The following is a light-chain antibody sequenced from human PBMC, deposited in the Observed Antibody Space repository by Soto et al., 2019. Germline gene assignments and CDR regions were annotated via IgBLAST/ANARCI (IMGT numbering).Light chain of an antibody. J-gene: IGLJ2*01. CDR2: ANT. CDR3: QSYDNPLSAPV. Sequence: QSVLTQPPSVSGAPGQRVTISCTGSRSNIGAGFDVHWYQHLPGTAPKLIIHANTDRPSGVPDRFSGSKSGTSASLAIAGLQAEDESDYYCQSYDNPLSAPVFGGGTKVTVL. V-gene: IGLV1-40*01. CDR1: RSNIGAGFD.